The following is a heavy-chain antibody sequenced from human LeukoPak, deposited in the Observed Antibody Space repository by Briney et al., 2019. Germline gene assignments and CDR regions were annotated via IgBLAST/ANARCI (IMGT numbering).Heavy chain of an antibody. CDR1: GGSISSSSYY. CDR3: ARDGYYYDSSGYYTGYFDY. Sequence: SETLSLTCTVSGGSISSSSYYWGWIRQPPGKGLEWIGSIYYSGSTYYNPSLKSRVTISVDTSKNQFSLKLSSVTAADTAVYYCARDGYYYDSSGYYTGYFDYWGQGTLVTVSS. D-gene: IGHD3-22*01. CDR2: IYYSGST. V-gene: IGHV4-39*07. J-gene: IGHJ4*02.